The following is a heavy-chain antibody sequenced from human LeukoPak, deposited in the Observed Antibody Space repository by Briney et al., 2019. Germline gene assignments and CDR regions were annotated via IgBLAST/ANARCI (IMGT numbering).Heavy chain of an antibody. J-gene: IGHJ5*02. Sequence: ASVKVSCKASGGTFTSYYMHWVRQAPGQGLEWMGIINPSGGSTSYAQKFQGRVTMTTDTSTSTAYMELRSLRSDDTAVYYCVASPDYYDSSGYRLRTNWFDPWGQGTLVTVSS. CDR1: GGTFTSYY. V-gene: IGHV1-46*01. CDR2: INPSGGST. CDR3: VASPDYYDSSGYRLRTNWFDP. D-gene: IGHD3-22*01.